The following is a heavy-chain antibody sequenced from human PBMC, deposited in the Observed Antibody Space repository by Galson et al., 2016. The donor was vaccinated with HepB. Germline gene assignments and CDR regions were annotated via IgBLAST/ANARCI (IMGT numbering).Heavy chain of an antibody. V-gene: IGHV1-24*01. D-gene: IGHD4-17*01. J-gene: IGHJ5*02. Sequence: SVKVSCKVSGYTLSEFSIHWVRQAPGKGLEWMGGFDPEDGETIYAQKFQGRVTMTEDTSTDTVYMELSSLRSEDTAVYYCARGGNQVGVLVYGDWGLFDPWGQGTLVTVSS. CDR1: GYTLSEFS. CDR3: ARGGNQVGVLVYGDWGLFDP. CDR2: FDPEDGET.